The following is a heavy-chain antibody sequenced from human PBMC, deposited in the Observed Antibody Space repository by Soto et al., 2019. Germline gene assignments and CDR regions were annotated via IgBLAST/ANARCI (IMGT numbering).Heavy chain of an antibody. CDR3: AKDRDRRGIWFGEFLDAFDI. CDR1: GFTFSSYA. V-gene: IGHV3-23*01. CDR2: ISGSGGST. Sequence: GGSLRLSCAASGFTFSSYAMSWVRQAPGKGLEWVSAISGSGGSTYYADSVKGRFTISRDNSKNTLYLQMNSLRAEDTAVYYCAKDRDRRGIWFGEFLDAFDIWGQGTMVTVSS. D-gene: IGHD3-10*01. J-gene: IGHJ3*02.